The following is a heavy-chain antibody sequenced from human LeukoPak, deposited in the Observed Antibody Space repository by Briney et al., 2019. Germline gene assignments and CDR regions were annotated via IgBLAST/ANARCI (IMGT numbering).Heavy chain of an antibody. CDR2: IRYDGSNK. J-gene: IGHJ4*02. CDR3: AKDLALVRVFDY. D-gene: IGHD6-6*01. CDR1: GFTFSSYG. V-gene: IGHV3-30*02. Sequence: GGSLRLSCAASGFTFSSYGMHWVRQAPGKGLEWVAFIRYDGSNKYYADSVKGRFTISRDNSKNTLYLQMNSLRAEDTAVYYCAKDLALVRVFDYWGQGTLVTVSS.